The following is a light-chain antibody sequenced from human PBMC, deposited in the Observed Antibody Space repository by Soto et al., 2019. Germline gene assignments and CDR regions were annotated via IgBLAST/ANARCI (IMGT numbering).Light chain of an antibody. V-gene: IGKV3-20*01. CDR2: DAS. Sequence: EIVLTQSPATLSLSPGERATLSCRASQSINDYLGWYQQKPGQAPRLVIYDASSRATGIPDRFSGSGSGTDFTLTISRLEPEDFAVYYCQQYGSSLMYTFGQGTKLEIK. CDR3: QQYGSSLMYT. CDR1: QSINDY. J-gene: IGKJ2*01.